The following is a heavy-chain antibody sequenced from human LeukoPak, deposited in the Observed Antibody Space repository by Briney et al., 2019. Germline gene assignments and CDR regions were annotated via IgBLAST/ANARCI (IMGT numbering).Heavy chain of an antibody. CDR2: IYYSGST. CDR1: GGSISSSSYY. Sequence: SETLSLTCTVSGGSISSSSYYWGWIRQPPGKGLEWIGSIYYSGSTYYNPSLKSRVTISVDTSKNQFSLKLSSVTAADTAVYYCVSFGAIVITGDFDYWGQGTLVTVSS. J-gene: IGHJ4*02. CDR3: VSFGAIVITGDFDY. V-gene: IGHV4-39*01. D-gene: IGHD3-16*02.